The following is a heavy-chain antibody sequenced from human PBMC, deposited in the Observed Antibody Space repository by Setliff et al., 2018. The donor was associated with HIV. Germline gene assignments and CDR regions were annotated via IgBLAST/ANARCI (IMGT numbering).Heavy chain of an antibody. Sequence: ASVKVSCKASGSTFTSYAMHWVRQAPGQRLEWMGWINAGNGNTKYSQKFQGRVTITRDTSASTAYMDLSSLRSEDTAVYYGAKTEGYGDGYNWFDPWGQGTLVTVSS. D-gene: IGHD4-17*01. V-gene: IGHV1-3*01. CDR3: AKTEGYGDGYNWFDP. CDR2: INAGNGNT. J-gene: IGHJ5*02. CDR1: GSTFTSYA.